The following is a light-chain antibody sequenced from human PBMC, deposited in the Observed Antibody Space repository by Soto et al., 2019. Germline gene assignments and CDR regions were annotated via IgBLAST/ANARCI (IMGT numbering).Light chain of an antibody. V-gene: IGKV3-11*01. CDR3: PQRSPWPPLT. CDR2: DSS. J-gene: IGKJ4*01. CDR1: QSVSTY. Sequence: EIVLTQSPATLSMSPGERATLSCRASQSVSTYLAWYQQKPDQAPRLLIFDSSNRASGIPSRFSGSGSGTNFTLTISRLAPEDFAVYFCPQRSPWPPLTFGGGTKVEIK.